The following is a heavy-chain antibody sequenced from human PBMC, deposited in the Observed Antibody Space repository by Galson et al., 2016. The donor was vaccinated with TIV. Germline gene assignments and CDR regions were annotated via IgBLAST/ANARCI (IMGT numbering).Heavy chain of an antibody. CDR1: GLLVSDSY. J-gene: IGHJ4*02. V-gene: IGHV3-53*05. CDR3: ATSTMPNLGDY. CDR2: IYPSGAS. D-gene: IGHD7-27*01. Sequence: LRLSCAASGLLVSDSYMSWVRQPPGEGLEWVSIIYPSGASYYPESTESVKGRFTISRDNSKNTVFLQINSLRVEDTAVYYCATSTMPNLGDYWGQVTLVTVST.